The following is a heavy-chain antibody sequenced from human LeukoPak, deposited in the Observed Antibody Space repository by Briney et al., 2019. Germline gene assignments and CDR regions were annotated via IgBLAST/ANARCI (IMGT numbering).Heavy chain of an antibody. V-gene: IGHV4-34*01. J-gene: IGHJ4*02. CDR1: GGSFSGYY. Sequence: PSETLSLTCAVYGGSFSGYYWSWIRQPPGKGLEWIGEINHSGSTNYNPSLKSRVTISVGTSKNQFSLKLSSVTAADTAVYYCASFGGYYYYWGQGTLVTVSS. CDR3: ASFGGYYYY. D-gene: IGHD3-3*01. CDR2: INHSGST.